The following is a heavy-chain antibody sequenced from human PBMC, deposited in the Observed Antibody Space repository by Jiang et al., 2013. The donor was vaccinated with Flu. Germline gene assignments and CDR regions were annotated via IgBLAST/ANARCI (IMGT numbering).Heavy chain of an antibody. D-gene: IGHD4-17*01. CDR2: INPSGGST. J-gene: IGHJ4*02. CDR3: ASYLYGDYKG. V-gene: IGHV1-46*01. Sequence: QAPGQGLEWMGIINPSGGSTSYAQKFQGRVTMTRDTSTSTVYMELSSLRSEDTAVYYCASYLYGDYKGWGQGTLVTVSS.